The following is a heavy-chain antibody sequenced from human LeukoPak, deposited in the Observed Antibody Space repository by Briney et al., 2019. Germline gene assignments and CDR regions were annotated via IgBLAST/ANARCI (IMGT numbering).Heavy chain of an antibody. CDR1: NYSFTTYS. D-gene: IGHD1-26*01. CDR2: ISVYNGDT. CDR3: ARDSGWEFDY. V-gene: IGHV1-18*01. J-gene: IGHJ4*02. Sequence: ASVKVSCKASNYSFTTYSISWVRQAPGQGLEWMGKISVYNGDTNYAQRLQGRVIMTTDMSTTTAYMELRSLRSDDTAVYFCARDSGWEFDYWGQGTPVIVSS.